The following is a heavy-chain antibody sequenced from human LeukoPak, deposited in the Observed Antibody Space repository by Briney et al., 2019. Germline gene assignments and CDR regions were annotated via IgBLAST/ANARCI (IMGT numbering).Heavy chain of an antibody. V-gene: IGHV1-46*01. D-gene: IGHD1-26*01. CDR3: ARDNSVGDYAWWFDP. CDR1: GYTFTNNY. Sequence: ASVKVSCKASGYTFTNNYMHWVRQAPGQGLEWMGIINPSGDNTWYAQKFQGRVTMTRDMSTSTDYMELSSLRSEDTAVYYCARDNSVGDYAWWFDPWGQGTLVTVSS. J-gene: IGHJ5*02. CDR2: INPSGDNT.